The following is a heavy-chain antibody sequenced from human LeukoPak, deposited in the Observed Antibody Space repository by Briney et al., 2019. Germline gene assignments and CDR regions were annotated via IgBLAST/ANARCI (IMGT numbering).Heavy chain of an antibody. Sequence: SQTLSLTCTVSGGSISSGSYYWSWIRQPAGKGLEWIGRIYTSGSTNYNPSLKSRVTISVDTSKNQFSLKLTSVTAADTAVYYCARDSGYCGGDCFSFDYWGQGNVVAVSS. CDR3: ARDSGYCGGDCFSFDY. D-gene: IGHD2-21*02. CDR2: IYTSGST. CDR1: GGSISSGSYY. V-gene: IGHV4-61*02. J-gene: IGHJ4*02.